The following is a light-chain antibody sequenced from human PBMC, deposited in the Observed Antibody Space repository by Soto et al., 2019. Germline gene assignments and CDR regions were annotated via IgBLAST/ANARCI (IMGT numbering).Light chain of an antibody. V-gene: IGKV1-39*01. CDR2: AAS. Sequence: DLQMTQSPSSLPASVGGSVTITCRASQNIRTYVNWYQQKPGKAPKLLISAASSLQSGVPSRFSGSGSGTNFIFTISGLQPEDFATYYCQLSDSSLTFGQGTKVEIK. CDR1: QNIRTY. CDR3: QLSDSSLT. J-gene: IGKJ1*01.